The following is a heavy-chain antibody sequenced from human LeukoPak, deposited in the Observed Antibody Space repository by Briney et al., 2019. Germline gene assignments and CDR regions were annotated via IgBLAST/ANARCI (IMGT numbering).Heavy chain of an antibody. V-gene: IGHV3-7*01. CDR1: GFTFSNYW. CDR3: ARPAYGSSWWDAFDI. J-gene: IGHJ3*02. CDR2: IKQDGSEK. D-gene: IGHD6-13*01. Sequence: PGGSLRLSCAASGFTFSNYWMSWVRQAPGKGLEWVANIKQDGSEKYYVDSVKGRFTISRDNAKNSLYLQMNSLRAEDTAVYYCARPAYGSSWWDAFDIWGQGTMVTVSS.